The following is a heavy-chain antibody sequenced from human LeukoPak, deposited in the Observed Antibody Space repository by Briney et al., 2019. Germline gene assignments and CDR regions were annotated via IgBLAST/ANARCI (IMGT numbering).Heavy chain of an antibody. Sequence: PSETLSLTCSVSGGPISSYYWSWIRQPPGKGLEWFGYIYDSGSTSYNPSLQSRVTISIDTSKNQLSLRLTSVTAADTAVYYCARGGSYYDFWSGYYDYYYYMDVWGKGTTVTVSS. CDR2: IYDSGST. CDR1: GGPISSYY. D-gene: IGHD3-3*01. V-gene: IGHV4-59*01. CDR3: ARGGSYYDFWSGYYDYYYYMDV. J-gene: IGHJ6*03.